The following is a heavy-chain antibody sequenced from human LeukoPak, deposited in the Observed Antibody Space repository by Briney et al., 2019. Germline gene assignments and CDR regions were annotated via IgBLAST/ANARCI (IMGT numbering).Heavy chain of an antibody. CDR2: ISYNGRTI. CDR1: GFTFSDYY. D-gene: IGHD7-27*01. CDR3: ARDPGLGRVGSDAFDI. Sequence: GGSLRLSCAASGFTFSDYYMSWIRQAPGKGLEWISYISYNGRTIHYADSVKGRFIISRDNTKKSLYLQMNSLRVEDTAVYYCARDPGLGRVGSDAFDIWGQGTMVTVSS. V-gene: IGHV3-11*01. J-gene: IGHJ3*02.